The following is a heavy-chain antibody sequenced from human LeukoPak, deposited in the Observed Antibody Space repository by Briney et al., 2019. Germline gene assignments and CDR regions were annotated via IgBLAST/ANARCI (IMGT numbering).Heavy chain of an antibody. D-gene: IGHD3-22*01. J-gene: IGHJ4*02. V-gene: IGHV1-2*02. CDR3: ARDFGRGDYYDTSGYPDY. Sequence: ASVKVSCKASGYTFTGYYMHWVRQAPGQGLEWMGWINPNSGGTNYAQKFQGRVTMTRDTSISTAYMELSRLRSDDTAVYYCARDFGRGDYYDTSGYPDYWGQGTLVTVSS. CDR1: GYTFTGYY. CDR2: INPNSGGT.